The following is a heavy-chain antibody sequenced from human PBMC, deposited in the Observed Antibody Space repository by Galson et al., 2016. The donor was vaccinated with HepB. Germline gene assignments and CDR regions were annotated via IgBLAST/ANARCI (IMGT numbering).Heavy chain of an antibody. Sequence: SLRLSCAASGFTFSSYGIHWVRQAPGKGLEWVALIWFDGSNKYYADSVTGRFTISRDNSKNTLYLQMNSLRAEDTAVYYCARDSYYVWGSYRYYYSMDVWGKGTTVTVSS. J-gene: IGHJ6*03. CDR2: IWFDGSNK. D-gene: IGHD3-16*02. CDR3: ARDSYYVWGSYRYYYSMDV. V-gene: IGHV3-33*01. CDR1: GFTFSSYG.